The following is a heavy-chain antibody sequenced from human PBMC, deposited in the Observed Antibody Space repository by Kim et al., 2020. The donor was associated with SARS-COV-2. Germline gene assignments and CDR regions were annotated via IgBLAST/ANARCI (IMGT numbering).Heavy chain of an antibody. CDR3: ARDGGRGRDYYGLDV. CDR2: IYNSGSN. D-gene: IGHD3-16*01. V-gene: IGHV4-59*13. J-gene: IGHJ6*02. CDR1: GASISSYY. Sequence: SETLSLTCSVSGASISSYYWSWIRQPPGKGLEWIGYIYNSGSNNYNPSLKSRVTISVDTSKRQFSLKLSSVTAADTAVYYCARDGGRGRDYYGLDVWGQGTMVTVSS.